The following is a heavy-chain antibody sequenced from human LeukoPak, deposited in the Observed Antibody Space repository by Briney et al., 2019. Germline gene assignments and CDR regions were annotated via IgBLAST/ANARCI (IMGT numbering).Heavy chain of an antibody. V-gene: IGHV4-34*01. Sequence: SETLSLTCAVYGGSFSGYYWSWIRQPPGKGLEWIGEINHSGSTNYNPSLKSRVTMSVDTSKNQFSLKLSSVTAADTAVYYCARGSVVATNAFDIWGQGTMVTVSS. D-gene: IGHD5-12*01. CDR2: INHSGST. J-gene: IGHJ3*02. CDR1: GGSFSGYY. CDR3: ARGSVVATNAFDI.